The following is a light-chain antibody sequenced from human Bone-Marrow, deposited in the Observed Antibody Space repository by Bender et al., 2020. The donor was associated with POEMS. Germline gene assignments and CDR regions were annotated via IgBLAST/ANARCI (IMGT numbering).Light chain of an antibody. V-gene: IGLV1-44*01. CDR3: STWDDRLNAWL. CDR1: NSNIGINA. CDR2: EDS. Sequence: QSVLTQPPSASATPGQRVDISCSGSNSNIGINAVSWYQQLPGEAPKLLIYEDSRRHSGVPDRFSGSKSGTSASLAITGLQAEDEADYYCSTWDDRLNAWLFGGGTKLTVL. J-gene: IGLJ3*02.